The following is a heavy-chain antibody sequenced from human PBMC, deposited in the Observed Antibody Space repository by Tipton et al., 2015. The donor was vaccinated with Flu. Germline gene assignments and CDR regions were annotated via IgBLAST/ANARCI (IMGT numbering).Heavy chain of an antibody. V-gene: IGHV3-7*01. D-gene: IGHD3-10*01. CDR3: ARDRGADDY. Sequence: GSLRLSCATSGFTFSSYWMTWVRQAPGKGLEWVANIKQDGSEKYYVDSVRGRFTISRDNAKNSLYLQMSSLRAEDTAVYYCARDRGADDYWGQGTLVTVSS. CDR2: IKQDGSEK. CDR1: GFTFSSYW. J-gene: IGHJ4*02.